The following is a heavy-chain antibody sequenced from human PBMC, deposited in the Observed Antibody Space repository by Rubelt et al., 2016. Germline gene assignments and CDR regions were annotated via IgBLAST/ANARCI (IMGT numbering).Heavy chain of an antibody. Sequence: GGGLVKPGGSLRLSCAASGFTFSSYSMNWVRQAPGKGLEWVSGISGSGGSTYYADSVKGRFTISRDNSKDTLYLQTNSLRGEDTAVYYCAKDPNNYGAGRMDVWAKGPRSPSP. CDR3: AKDPNNYGAGRMDV. V-gene: IGHV3-23*01. J-gene: IGHJ6*02. CDR1: GFTFSSYS. CDR2: ISGSGGST. D-gene: IGHD3-10*01.